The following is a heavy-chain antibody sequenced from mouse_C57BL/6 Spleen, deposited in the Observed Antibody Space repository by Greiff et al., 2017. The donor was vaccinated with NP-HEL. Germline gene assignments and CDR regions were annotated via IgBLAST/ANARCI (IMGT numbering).Heavy chain of an antibody. J-gene: IGHJ4*01. D-gene: IGHD2-3*01. CDR1: GYTFTDYN. V-gene: IGHV1-18*01. CDR3: ARKVYDGYLYYAMDY. Sequence: VQLKESGPELVKPGASVKIPCKASGYTFTDYNMDWVKQSHGKSLEWIGDINPNNGGTIYNQKFKGKATLTVDKSSSTAYMELRSLTSEDTAVYYCARKVYDGYLYYAMDYWGQGTSVTVSS. CDR2: INPNNGGT.